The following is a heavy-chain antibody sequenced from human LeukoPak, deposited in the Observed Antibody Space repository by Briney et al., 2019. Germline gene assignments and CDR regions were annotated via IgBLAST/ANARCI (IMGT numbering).Heavy chain of an antibody. D-gene: IGHD3-22*01. Sequence: PSETLSLTCTVSGYSISSGYYWVWIWQPPGKGLEWFGGIYHSGSTYYNPSRKTRVTISVDTSKNLFSLKLSSVTAADTAVYYCARASETYYYDSSGYYAFDYWGQGTLVTVSS. J-gene: IGHJ4*02. CDR1: GYSISSGYY. CDR3: ARASETYYYDSSGYYAFDY. CDR2: IYHSGST. V-gene: IGHV4-38-2*02.